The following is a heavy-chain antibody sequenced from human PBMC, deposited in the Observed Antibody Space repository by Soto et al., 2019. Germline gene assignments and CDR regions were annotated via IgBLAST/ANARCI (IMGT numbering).Heavy chain of an antibody. CDR3: ARADWQQLVDR. CDR1: GGSISSYY. CDR2: IYYSGST. Sequence: SETLSLTCTVSGGSISSYYWSWIRQPPGKGLEWIGYIYYSGSTNYNPSLKSRVTISVDTSKNQFSLKLSSVTAADTAVYYCARADWQQLVDRWGQGTLVTVSS. V-gene: IGHV4-59*01. J-gene: IGHJ4*02. D-gene: IGHD6-13*01.